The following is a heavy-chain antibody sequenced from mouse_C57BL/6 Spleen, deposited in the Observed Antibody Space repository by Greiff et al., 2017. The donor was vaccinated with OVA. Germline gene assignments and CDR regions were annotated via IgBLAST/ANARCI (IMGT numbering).Heavy chain of an antibody. D-gene: IGHD2-4*01. V-gene: IGHV5-6*01. Sequence: EVHLVESGGDLVKPGGSLKLSCAASGFTFSSYGMSWVRPTPDKRLEWVATISSGGSYTYYPDSVQGRFTISRDNAKNTLYLQMSSLKSEDTAMYYCARGDDYDGCDYWGQGTTLTVSS. CDR3: ARGDDYDGCDY. CDR2: ISSGGSYT. CDR1: GFTFSSYG. J-gene: IGHJ2*01.